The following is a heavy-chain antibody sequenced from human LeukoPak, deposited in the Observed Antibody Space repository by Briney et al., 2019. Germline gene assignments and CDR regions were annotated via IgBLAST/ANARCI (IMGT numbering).Heavy chain of an antibody. Sequence: PGGSLRLSCEGSAFIFSGHWMNWVRQTPGKGLEWVASIKEDGSERQYVDSVKGRFTISRDNAENSLYLQMSSLRAEDTAVYYCARTRSSGYLTLDYWGQGTLVTVSS. J-gene: IGHJ4*02. CDR1: AFIFSGHW. D-gene: IGHD3-22*01. V-gene: IGHV3-7*01. CDR3: ARTRSSGYLTLDY. CDR2: IKEDGSER.